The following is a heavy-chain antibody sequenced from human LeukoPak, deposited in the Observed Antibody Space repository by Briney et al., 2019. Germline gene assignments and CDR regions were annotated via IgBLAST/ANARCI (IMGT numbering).Heavy chain of an antibody. Sequence: QLGGSLRLSCAASGFTFSSYSMNWVRQAPGKGLEWVSYISSSSSTIYYADSVKGRFTISRDNAKNSLYLQMNSLRAEDTAVYYCARSLGSGGSCYLCYYYYYMDVWGKGTTVTVSS. V-gene: IGHV3-48*01. CDR3: ARSLGSGGSCYLCYYYYYMDV. D-gene: IGHD2-15*01. J-gene: IGHJ6*03. CDR1: GFTFSSYS. CDR2: ISSSSSTI.